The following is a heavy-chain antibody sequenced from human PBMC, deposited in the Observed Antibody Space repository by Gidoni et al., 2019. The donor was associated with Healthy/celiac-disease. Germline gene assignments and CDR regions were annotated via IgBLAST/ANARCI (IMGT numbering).Heavy chain of an antibody. D-gene: IGHD5-12*01. J-gene: IGHJ5*02. CDR2: IYYSGST. V-gene: IGHV4-39*01. CDR3: ARQVATISGGNWFDP. Sequence: QLQLQESGPGLVKPSETLSLTCTVSGGSISSSSYYWGWIRQPPGKGLEWIGSIYYSGSTYYNPSLKSRVTISVDTSKNQFSLKLSSVTAADTAVYYCARQVATISGGNWFDPWGQGTLVTVSS. CDR1: GGSISSSSYY.